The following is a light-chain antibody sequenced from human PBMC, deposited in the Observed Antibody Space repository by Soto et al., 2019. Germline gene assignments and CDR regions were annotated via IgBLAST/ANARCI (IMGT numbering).Light chain of an antibody. CDR1: QSVLYSSNNKNY. Sequence: EIVLTQSPDSLAVSLGERATINCKSSQSVLYSSNNKNYLAWYQQKPGQPPKLLIYWASTRESGVPDRFSGSGSGTDFTLTISSLQAEDVAVYYCQQYYSNRWTFGQGTKVEIK. J-gene: IGKJ1*01. V-gene: IGKV4-1*01. CDR2: WAS. CDR3: QQYYSNRWT.